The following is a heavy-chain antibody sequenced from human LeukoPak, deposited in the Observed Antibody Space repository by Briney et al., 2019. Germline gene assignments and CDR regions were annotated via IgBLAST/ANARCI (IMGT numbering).Heavy chain of an antibody. V-gene: IGHV4-59*01. CDR2: IYYSGST. CDR3: ARGIESYGDYGY. D-gene: IGHD4-17*01. CDR1: GGSISSYY. J-gene: IGHJ4*02. Sequence: SETLSLTCTVSGGSISSYYWSWIRQPPGKGLEWIGYIYYSGSTNYNPSLKSRVTISIDTSKNQFSLKLSSLTAADTAVYYCARGIESYGDYGYWGQGILVTVSS.